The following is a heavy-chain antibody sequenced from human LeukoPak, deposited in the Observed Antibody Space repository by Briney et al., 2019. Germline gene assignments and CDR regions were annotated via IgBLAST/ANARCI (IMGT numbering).Heavy chain of an antibody. CDR1: GFTVSSNY. D-gene: IGHD3-22*01. CDR3: ATEVYYDSSGYYTQDDY. CDR2: IYSGGST. Sequence: GGSLRLSCAASGFTVSSNYMSWVRQAPGKGLEWVSVIYSGGSTYYADSVKGRFTISRDNSKNTLYLQMNSLRAEDTAVYYCATEVYYDSSGYYTQDDYWGQGTPVTVSS. J-gene: IGHJ4*02. V-gene: IGHV3-66*01.